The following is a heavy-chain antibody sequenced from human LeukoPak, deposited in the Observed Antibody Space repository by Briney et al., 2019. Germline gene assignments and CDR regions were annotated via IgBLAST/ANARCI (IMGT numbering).Heavy chain of an antibody. CDR3: ARGGRIAAAGAYFQH. CDR2: INHSGST. Sequence: SETLSLTCAVYGGSFSGYYWSWIRQPPGKGLEWIGEINHSGSTNYNPSLKSRVTISVDTSKNQFSLKLSSVTAADTAVYYCARGGRIAAAGAYFQHWARAPWSPSPQ. D-gene: IGHD6-13*01. CDR1: GGSFSGYY. J-gene: IGHJ1*01. V-gene: IGHV4-34*01.